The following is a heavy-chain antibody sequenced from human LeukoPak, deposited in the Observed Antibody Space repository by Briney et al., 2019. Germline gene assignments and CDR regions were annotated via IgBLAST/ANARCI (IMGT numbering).Heavy chain of an antibody. CDR2: IYYTGAT. Sequence: SETLSLTCTVSGGSISSYYWSWIRLPPGKGLEWIGYIYYTGATYYNPSLKSRVTISLDTSKNQFSLKLSSVTAADAAVYYCARAGYTYGTGYYFDYWGQGALVTVSS. D-gene: IGHD5-18*01. V-gene: IGHV4-59*01. J-gene: IGHJ4*02. CDR3: ARAGYTYGTGYYFDY. CDR1: GGSISSYY.